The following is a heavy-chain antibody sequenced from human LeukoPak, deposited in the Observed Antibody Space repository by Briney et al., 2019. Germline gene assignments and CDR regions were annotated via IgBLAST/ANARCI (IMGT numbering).Heavy chain of an antibody. Sequence: SGGSVRLSCAASGGTTDDYGMSWVRQAPGKGLEWVSGINWDGTNPYYPESVKGRFTISRDSAEKSLYLQMNSLRDDDTAFYYCVKDVSSNWYSFDYWGQGTLVTVSS. J-gene: IGHJ4*02. CDR2: INWDGTNP. V-gene: IGHV3-20*04. CDR3: VKDVSSNWYSFDY. CDR1: GGTTDDYG. D-gene: IGHD6-13*01.